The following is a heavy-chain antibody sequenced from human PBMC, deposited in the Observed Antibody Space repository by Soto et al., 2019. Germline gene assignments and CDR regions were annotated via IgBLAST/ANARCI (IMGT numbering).Heavy chain of an antibody. V-gene: IGHV4-4*07. CDR3: ARVYCTNGVCYYFDY. J-gene: IGHJ4*02. CDR2: IYTSGST. D-gene: IGHD2-8*01. CDR1: GGSISSYY. Sequence: PSETLSLTCTVSGGSISSYYWSWLRQPAGKRLEWIGRIYTSGSTNYNPSLKSRVTMSVDTSNNQFSLKLSSVTAADTAVYYCARVYCTNGVCYYFDYWGQGTLVTVSS.